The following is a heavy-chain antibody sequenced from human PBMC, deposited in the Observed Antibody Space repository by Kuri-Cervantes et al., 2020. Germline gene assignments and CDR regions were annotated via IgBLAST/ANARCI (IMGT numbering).Heavy chain of an antibody. Sequence: SQTLSLTCAVYGGSFSGYFWTWIRQPPGKGLEWVGEIDHRGGTYYNPSLESRVSYLVDMSKRQISLKVSSVTAADTAVYYCARDGIDDYGDSHAFDIWGQGTMVTVSS. V-gene: IGHV4-34*01. J-gene: IGHJ3*02. CDR2: IDHRGGT. CDR3: ARDGIDDYGDSHAFDI. CDR1: GGSFSGYF. D-gene: IGHD4-17*01.